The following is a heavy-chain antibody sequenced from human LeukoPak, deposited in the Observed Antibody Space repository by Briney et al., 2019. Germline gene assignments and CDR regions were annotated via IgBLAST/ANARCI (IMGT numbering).Heavy chain of an antibody. V-gene: IGHV3-7*01. CDR2: IQQDGSEK. J-gene: IGHJ4*02. D-gene: IGHD1-7*01. CDR1: GFTFSNYW. Sequence: PGGSLRLSCAASGFTFSNYWMSWVRQAPGKGLEWVANIQQDGSEKYYVNSVKGRFTISRDNAKNSLYLQMNSLRAEDTAIYYCAREDDWNYEDYWGQGTLVTVSS. CDR3: AREDDWNYEDY.